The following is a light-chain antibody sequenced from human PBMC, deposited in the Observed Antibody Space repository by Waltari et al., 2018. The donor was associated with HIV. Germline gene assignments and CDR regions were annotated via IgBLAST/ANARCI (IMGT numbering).Light chain of an antibody. CDR3: LLSYSGARLLWV. CDR1: AVPVPRGHF. CDR2: HTT. V-gene: IGLV7-46*01. J-gene: IGLJ3*02. Sequence: QPVVTQEPSLTVSPGATVTLTCDSRAVPVPRGHFASWFQQKPGQAPRTLIYHTTGRPSWTPARFSGSLLGGKPALTLSGAQPEDEADYFCLLSYSGARLLWVFGGGTRLTVL.